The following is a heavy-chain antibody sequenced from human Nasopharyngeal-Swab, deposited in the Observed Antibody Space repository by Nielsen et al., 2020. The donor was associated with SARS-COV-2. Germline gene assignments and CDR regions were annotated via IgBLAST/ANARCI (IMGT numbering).Heavy chain of an antibody. CDR3: AFVSYDSSGYYYSY. Sequence: ASVKVSCKASGYTFTSYAMHWVRQAPGQRLEWMGWINAGNGNTKYSQKFQGRVTITRDTSATTAYMELSSLRSADTAVYYCAFVSYDSSGYYYSYWGQGTLVTVSS. CDR1: GYTFTSYA. V-gene: IGHV1-3*01. D-gene: IGHD3-22*01. CDR2: INAGNGNT. J-gene: IGHJ4*02.